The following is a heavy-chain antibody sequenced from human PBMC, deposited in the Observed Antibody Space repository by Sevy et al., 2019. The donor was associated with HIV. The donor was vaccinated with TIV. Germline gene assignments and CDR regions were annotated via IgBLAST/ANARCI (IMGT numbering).Heavy chain of an antibody. CDR3: ARHNGFEPYSYYALDV. J-gene: IGHJ6*02. Sequence: GESLKISCEGSGYSFTHYWIAWVRQIPGKGLEWMGIIYPGDPAPTYSPSFQGRVTISADKSINIAYLQWSRLRASDTAIYYCARHNGFEPYSYYALDVWGQGTTVTVSS. CDR1: GYSFTHYW. D-gene: IGHD5-12*01. V-gene: IGHV5-51*01. CDR2: IYPGDPAP.